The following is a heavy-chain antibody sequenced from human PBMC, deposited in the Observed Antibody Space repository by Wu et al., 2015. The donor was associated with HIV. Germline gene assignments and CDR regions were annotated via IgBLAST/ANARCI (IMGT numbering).Heavy chain of an antibody. CDR3: ARGRHCSGGSCYRIAFDI. CDR1: GYTFNSYG. D-gene: IGHD2-15*01. V-gene: IGHV1-18*01. Sequence: QVQLVQSGAEVKKPGASVKVSCKVSGYTFNSYGFSWVRQAPGQGLEWLGWISAYNGKTNYAQNLQGRVTMTTDTVTSTVYMELRSLRSEDTAVYYCARGRHCSGGSCYRIAFDIWGQGTMVTVSP. CDR2: ISAYNGKT. J-gene: IGHJ3*02.